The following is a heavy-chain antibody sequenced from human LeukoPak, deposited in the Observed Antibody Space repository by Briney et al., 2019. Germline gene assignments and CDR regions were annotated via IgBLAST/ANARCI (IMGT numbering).Heavy chain of an antibody. Sequence: ASVKVSCKASGYTFTSYGISWVRQAPGQGLEWMGWISAYNGNTNYAQKLQGRVTMTTDTSTSTAYMELRSLRSDDTAVYYCARDRSMITFGVHGYYYYYYGMDVWGQGTTVTVSS. CDR2: ISAYNGNT. J-gene: IGHJ6*02. V-gene: IGHV1-18*01. D-gene: IGHD3-16*01. CDR3: ARDRSMITFGVHGYYYYYYGMDV. CDR1: GYTFTSYG.